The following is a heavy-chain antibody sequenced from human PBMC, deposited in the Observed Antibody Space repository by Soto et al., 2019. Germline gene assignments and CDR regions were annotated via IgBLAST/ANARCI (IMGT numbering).Heavy chain of an antibody. V-gene: IGHV1-2*04. Sequence: ASVKVSFKASGYTFTGYYMHWLRQAPGQGLEWMGWINPNSGGTNYAQKFQGWVTMTRDTSISTAYMELSRLRSDDTAVYYCARVGRYCSGGSCFDYWGQGTLVTVSS. CDR3: ARVGRYCSGGSCFDY. CDR2: INPNSGGT. CDR1: GYTFTGYY. D-gene: IGHD2-15*01. J-gene: IGHJ4*02.